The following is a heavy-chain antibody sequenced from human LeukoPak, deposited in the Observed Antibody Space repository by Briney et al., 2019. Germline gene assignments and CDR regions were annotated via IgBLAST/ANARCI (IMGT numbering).Heavy chain of an antibody. J-gene: IGHJ3*02. D-gene: IGHD2-2*01. CDR1: GFTFSDYY. CDR3: AKDYLGYCSSTSCSDAFDI. CDR2: ISGSGGST. Sequence: GGSLRLSCAASGFTFSDYYMSWVRQAPGKGLEWVSAISGSGGSTYYADSVKGRFTISRDNSKNTLYLQMNSLRAEDTAVYYCAKDYLGYCSSTSCSDAFDIWGQGTMVTVSS. V-gene: IGHV3-23*01.